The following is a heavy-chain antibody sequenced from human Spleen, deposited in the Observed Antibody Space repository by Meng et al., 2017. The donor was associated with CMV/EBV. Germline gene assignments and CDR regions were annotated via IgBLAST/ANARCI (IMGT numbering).Heavy chain of an antibody. V-gene: IGHV4-59*01. CDR2: IHYRGST. CDR3: ARGVDFGY. Sequence: SETLSLTCTVSGGSISSYYWSWIRQPPGKGLEWIGYIHYRGSTVYNPSLKSRVTISVDTSNQFSLRLTSVTTADTAVYYCARGVDFGYWGQGILVTVSS. J-gene: IGHJ4*02. CDR1: GGSISSYY.